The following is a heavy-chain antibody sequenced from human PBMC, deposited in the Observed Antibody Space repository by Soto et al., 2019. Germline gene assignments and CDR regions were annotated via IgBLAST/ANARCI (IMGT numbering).Heavy chain of an antibody. D-gene: IGHD6-13*01. J-gene: IGHJ4*02. CDR2: ISSSSSYI. CDR1: GFTFSSYA. CDR3: ARESGIAAHPIPHDY. V-gene: IGHV3-21*01. Sequence: GGSLRLSCASSGFTFSSYAMSLVRQAPGKGLEWVSSISSSSSYIYYADSVKGRFTISRDKAKNSLYLQMNSLRAEDTAVYYCARESGIAAHPIPHDYWGQGTLVTVSS.